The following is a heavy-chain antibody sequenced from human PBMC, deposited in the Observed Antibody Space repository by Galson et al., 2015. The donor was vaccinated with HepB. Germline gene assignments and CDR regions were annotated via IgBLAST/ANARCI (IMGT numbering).Heavy chain of an antibody. CDR3: AKMKGYCADATCYALDY. V-gene: IGHV3-23*01. Sequence: SLRLSCAASGFTFSNFAMSWVRQAPGKGLEWVATIIGSGHNTFYADSVKGRFTISRDNPKNTLYVQMNSLRAGDTAVYYCAKMKGYCADATCYALDYWGQGTPVIVSS. D-gene: IGHD2-8*01. J-gene: IGHJ4*02. CDR1: GFTFSNFA. CDR2: IIGSGHNT.